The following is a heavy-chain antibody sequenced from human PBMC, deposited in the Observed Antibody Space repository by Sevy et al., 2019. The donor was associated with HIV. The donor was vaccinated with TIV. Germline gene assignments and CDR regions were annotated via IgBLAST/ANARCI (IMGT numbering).Heavy chain of an antibody. CDR2: INPNSGGT. D-gene: IGHD3-10*01. Sequence: ASVKVSCKASGYTFTGYYMHWVRQAPGQGLEWMGWINPNSGGTNYAQKFQGRVTMTRDTSISTAYMELSRLRSDDTAVYYCARDTFSEEVRGVIPDYWGQGTLVTVSS. J-gene: IGHJ4*02. CDR1: GYTFTGYY. CDR3: ARDTFSEEVRGVIPDY. V-gene: IGHV1-2*02.